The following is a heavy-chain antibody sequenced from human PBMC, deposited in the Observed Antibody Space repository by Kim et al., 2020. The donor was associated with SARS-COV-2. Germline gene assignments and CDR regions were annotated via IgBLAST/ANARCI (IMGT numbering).Heavy chain of an antibody. V-gene: IGHV1-18*01. CDR1: GYTFTSYG. Sequence: ASVKVSCKASGYTFTSYGISWVRQAPGQGLEWMGWISAYNGNTNYAQKLQGRVTMTTDTSTSTAYMELRSLRSDDTAVYYCARERGDYDFWSGYYRYWYFDLWGRGTLVTVSS. CDR2: ISAYNGNT. D-gene: IGHD3-3*01. J-gene: IGHJ2*01. CDR3: ARERGDYDFWSGYYRYWYFDL.